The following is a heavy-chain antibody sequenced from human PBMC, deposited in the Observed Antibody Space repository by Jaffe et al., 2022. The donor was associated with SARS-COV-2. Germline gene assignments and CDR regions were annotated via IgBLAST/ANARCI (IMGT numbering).Heavy chain of an antibody. V-gene: IGHV4-61*02. CDR3: ARDLGFGYSSSSGAYYYYGMDV. CDR1: GGSISSGSYY. D-gene: IGHD6-6*01. J-gene: IGHJ6*02. CDR2: IYTSGST. Sequence: QVQLQESGPGLVKPSQTLSLTCTVSGGSISSGSYYWSWIRQPAGKGLEWIGRIYTSGSTNYNPSLKSRVTISVDTSKNQFSLKLSSVTAADTAVYYCARDLGFGYSSSSGAYYYYGMDVWGQGTTVTVSS.